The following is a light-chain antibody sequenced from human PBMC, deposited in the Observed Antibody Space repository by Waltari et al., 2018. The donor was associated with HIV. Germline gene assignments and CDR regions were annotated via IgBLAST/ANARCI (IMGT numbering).Light chain of an antibody. V-gene: IGLV2-11*01. J-gene: IGLJ3*02. CDR1: SRDVGGHTY. CDR2: DVS. Sequence: QSALPQPRSVSGSPGQSVTISCTGTSRDVGGHTYVSWYQQHPGKAPKLIFYDVSKRPSGVPARFSASKSGNTASLTISGLQAEDEADYYCCSYGGSYSWVFGGGTKLTVL. CDR3: CSYGGSYSWV.